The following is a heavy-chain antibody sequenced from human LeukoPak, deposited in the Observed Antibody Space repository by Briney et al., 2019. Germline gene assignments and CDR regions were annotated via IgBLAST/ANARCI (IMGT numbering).Heavy chain of an antibody. V-gene: IGHV1-2*02. CDR2: INPNSGGT. J-gene: IGHJ4*02. Sequence: ASVKVSCKASGYTFTGYYMHWVRQAPGQGLEWMGWINPNSGGTNYAQKFQGRVTMTRDTSISTAYMELSRLRSDDTAVYYCARSYYYDSSGEDYRGQGTLVTVSS. CDR1: GYTFTGYY. CDR3: ARSYYYDSSGEDY. D-gene: IGHD3-22*01.